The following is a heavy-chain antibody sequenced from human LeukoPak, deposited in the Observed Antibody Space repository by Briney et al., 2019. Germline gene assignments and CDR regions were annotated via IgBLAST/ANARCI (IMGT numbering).Heavy chain of an antibody. CDR3: TTDFNEYDFWSGYAFDI. J-gene: IGHJ3*02. Sequence: GGSLRLSCAASGFTFSNAWMSWVRQAPGKGLEWVGRIKSKTDGGTTDYAAPVKGRFTISRDDSKNTLYLQMNSVKTEDTAVYYCTTDFNEYDFWSGYAFDIWGQGTMVTVSS. V-gene: IGHV3-15*01. CDR2: IKSKTDGGTT. D-gene: IGHD3-3*01. CDR1: GFTFSNAW.